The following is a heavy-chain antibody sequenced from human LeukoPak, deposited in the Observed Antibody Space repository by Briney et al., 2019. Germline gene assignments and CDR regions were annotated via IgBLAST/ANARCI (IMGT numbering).Heavy chain of an antibody. Sequence: GGSLRLSCAASGFTFSSYAMSWVRQAPGKGLEWVSAISGSGGSTYYADSVKGRFTISRDNSKNTLYLQMNSLRAEDTAVYYCASPEKVVVAATLLNWFDPWGQGTLVTVSS. D-gene: IGHD2-15*01. CDR2: ISGSGGST. CDR3: ASPEKVVVAATLLNWFDP. CDR1: GFTFSSYA. V-gene: IGHV3-23*01. J-gene: IGHJ5*02.